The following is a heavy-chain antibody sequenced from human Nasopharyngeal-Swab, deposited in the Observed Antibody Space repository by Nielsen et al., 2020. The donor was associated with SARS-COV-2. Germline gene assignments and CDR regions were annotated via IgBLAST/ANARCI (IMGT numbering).Heavy chain of an antibody. V-gene: IGHV3-23*01. CDR3: ARDRTNDYYYYMDV. Sequence: GGSLRLSCAASGFTFSSAMSWVRQAPGKGLECVSGIGGSGVKTYYADSVKGRFTISRDNSKNSLYLQMNSLRAEDTAVYYCARDRTNDYYYYMDVWGKGTTVTVSS. D-gene: IGHD1-1*01. J-gene: IGHJ6*03. CDR1: GFTFSSA. CDR2: IGGSGVKT.